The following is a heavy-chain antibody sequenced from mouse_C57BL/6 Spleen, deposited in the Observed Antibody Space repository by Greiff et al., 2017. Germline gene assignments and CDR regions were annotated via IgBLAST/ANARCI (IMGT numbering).Heavy chain of an antibody. CDR2: IYPGDGDT. CDR1: GYAFSSSW. Sequence: VQLQQSGPELVKPGASVTISCKASGYAFSSSWMNWVKQRPGKGLEWIGRIYPGDGDTNYNGKFKGKATLTADKSSSTAYMQLSSRTSEDSAVYFCARDLWYPDYWGQGTTLTVSS. J-gene: IGHJ2*01. V-gene: IGHV1-82*01. CDR3: ARDLWYPDY. D-gene: IGHD2-1*01.